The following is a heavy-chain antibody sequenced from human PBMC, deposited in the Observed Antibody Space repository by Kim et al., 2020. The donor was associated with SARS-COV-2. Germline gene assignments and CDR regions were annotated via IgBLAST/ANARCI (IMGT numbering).Heavy chain of an antibody. V-gene: IGHV3-30-3*01. Sequence: GGSLRLSCVASGFTFSNYAMQWVRQAPGKGLEWVAFISYVETIKYYGNSVKCRFTLSRDDSKNTLYLEMDSLRPEDTAVYHCARVLGDKPTPLNSYYMDFWGKGTPVNVSS. CDR3: ARVLGDKPTPLNSYYMDF. J-gene: IGHJ6*03. CDR1: GFTFSNYA. CDR2: ISYVETIK. D-gene: IGHD3-10*02.